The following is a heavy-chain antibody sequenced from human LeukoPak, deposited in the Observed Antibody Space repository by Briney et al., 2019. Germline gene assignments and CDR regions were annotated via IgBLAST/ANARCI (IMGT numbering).Heavy chain of an antibody. Sequence: GGSLRLPCAASGFTFSSYAMSWVRQAPGKGLEWVSAISGSGGSTYYADSVKGRFTISRDNSKNTLYLQMNSLRAEDTAVYYCAKRERWYSSGWYVGEYFQHWGQGTLVTVSS. D-gene: IGHD6-19*01. J-gene: IGHJ1*01. CDR1: GFTFSSYA. V-gene: IGHV3-23*01. CDR3: AKRERWYSSGWYVGEYFQH. CDR2: ISGSGGST.